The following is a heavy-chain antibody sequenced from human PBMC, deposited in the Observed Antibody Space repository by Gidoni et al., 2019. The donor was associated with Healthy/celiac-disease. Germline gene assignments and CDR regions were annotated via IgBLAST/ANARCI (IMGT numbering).Heavy chain of an antibody. CDR3: ARITMVRGHDY. CDR2: ISSSSSYI. Sequence: EVQLVESGGGLVKPGGSLRLSCAASGFTFSSYSMNWVRQAPGKGLEWVSSISSSSSYIYYADSVKGRFTISRDNAKNSLCLQMNSLRAEDTAVYYCARITMVRGHDYWGQGTLVTVSS. V-gene: IGHV3-21*01. D-gene: IGHD3-10*01. J-gene: IGHJ4*02. CDR1: GFTFSSYS.